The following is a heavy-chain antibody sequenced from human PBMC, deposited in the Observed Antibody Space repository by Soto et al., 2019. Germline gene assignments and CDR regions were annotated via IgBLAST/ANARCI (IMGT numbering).Heavy chain of an antibody. Sequence: ASVKVSCKASGYTFTSYGISWVRQAPGQGHEWMGWISAYNGNTNYAQKFQGRVTMTTDTSTNTAYMELRSLRSEDTAVYYCAIFIAVAGITSDYWGQGTLVTVPQ. CDR3: AIFIAVAGITSDY. V-gene: IGHV1-18*01. D-gene: IGHD6-19*01. CDR2: ISAYNGNT. J-gene: IGHJ4*02. CDR1: GYTFTSYG.